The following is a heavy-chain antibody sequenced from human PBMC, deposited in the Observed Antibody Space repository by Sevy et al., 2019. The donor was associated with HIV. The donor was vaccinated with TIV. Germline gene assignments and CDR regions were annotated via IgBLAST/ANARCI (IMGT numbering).Heavy chain of an antibody. CDR3: GGENAWGRGYS. CDR2: IYYNGHI. V-gene: IGHV4-59*08. CDR1: GGSITSLY. J-gene: IGHJ4*02. Sequence: SETLSLTCTVSGGSITSLYWNWIRQPPGKGLEWIANIYYNGHINYNRSLKSRVTLSLDTSKNQFSLRLSSVTAADTAMYYRGGENAWGRGYSWGQGTLVTVSS. D-gene: IGHD1-26*01.